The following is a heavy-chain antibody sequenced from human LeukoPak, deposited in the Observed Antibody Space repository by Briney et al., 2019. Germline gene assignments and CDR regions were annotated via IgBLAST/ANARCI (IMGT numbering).Heavy chain of an antibody. CDR1: GFTFRSYE. CDR3: ARVRSSGKFDY. J-gene: IGHJ4*02. V-gene: IGHV3-48*03. CDR2: INSGGYTI. D-gene: IGHD3-22*01. Sequence: GGSLRLSCAASGFTFRSYEMNWVRQAPGKGLEWVSCINSGGYTIYYADSVKGRFTISRDNAKNSLYLQMNSLRAEDTAVYYCARVRSSGKFDYWGQGTLVTVSS.